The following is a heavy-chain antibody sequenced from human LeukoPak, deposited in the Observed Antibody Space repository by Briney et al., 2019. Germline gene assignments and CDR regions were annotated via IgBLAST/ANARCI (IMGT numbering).Heavy chain of an antibody. CDR1: RFTVSSTY. Sequence: PGGSLRLSCAASRFTVSSTYMSWVRQAPRKGLEWVSVIYTGGSTYYADSVKGRFTISRDNSKNTLYLQMNSLSAEDTAVYYCARDNYGCNLDYWGQGTLVTVSS. V-gene: IGHV3-53*01. J-gene: IGHJ4*02. CDR2: IYTGGST. D-gene: IGHD4-23*01. CDR3: ARDNYGCNLDY.